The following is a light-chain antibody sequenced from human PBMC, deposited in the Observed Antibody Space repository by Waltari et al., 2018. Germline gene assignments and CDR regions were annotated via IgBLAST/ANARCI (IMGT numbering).Light chain of an antibody. CDR1: RYVTHF. V-gene: IGKV1-27*01. CDR2: SAS. CDR3: QNYDTAPFT. Sequence: IQMTQSPSSLSASIGDRVTITCRASRYVTHFLAWYQQRPGKVPRLLIHSASTLQSSVPSRFSGSGSGTEFTLTIDSLQPEDLATYYCQNYDTAPFTFGPGTKVDLK. J-gene: IGKJ3*01.